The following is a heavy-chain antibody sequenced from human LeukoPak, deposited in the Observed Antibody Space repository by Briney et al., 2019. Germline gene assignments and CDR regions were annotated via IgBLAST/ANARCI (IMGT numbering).Heavy chain of an antibody. CDR1: GYSISNGYY. J-gene: IGHJ4*02. V-gene: IGHV4-38-2*02. D-gene: IGHD4-17*01. CDR3: VRRHGDYEANFDY. Sequence: PSETLSLTCTVSGYSISNGYYWDWIRQPPGKGLDWIGSIYHSGSSYSNPSLKSRVILSVDTLKNQFSLKLSSVTAADTAVYYCVRRHGDYEANFDYWGQGALVTVSS. CDR2: IYHSGSS.